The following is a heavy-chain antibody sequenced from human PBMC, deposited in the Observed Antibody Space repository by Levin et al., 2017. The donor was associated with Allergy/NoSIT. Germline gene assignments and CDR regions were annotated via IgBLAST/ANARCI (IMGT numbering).Heavy chain of an antibody. CDR3: ARDRVTLVQGEFDP. Sequence: ASVKVSCKASGYTFTMFGINWVRQAPGQGLEWMGWISTYNGHTKYAEKLQGRLAMTTDTSTTTAYMEMRSLRSDDTAVYYCARDRVTLVQGEFDPWGQGTLVTVSS. V-gene: IGHV1-18*01. D-gene: IGHD3-10*01. J-gene: IGHJ5*02. CDR2: ISTYNGHT. CDR1: GYTFTMFG.